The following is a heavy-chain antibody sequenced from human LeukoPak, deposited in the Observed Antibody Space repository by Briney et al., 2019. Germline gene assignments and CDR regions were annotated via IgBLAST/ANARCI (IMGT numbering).Heavy chain of an antibody. CDR3: ARFPSVVVTVP. Sequence: SETLSLTCAVYGGSFSGYYWSWIRQPPGKGREWIGEINHSGSTNYNPSGKCRVTISVDTSKIQFSLKLSSVTAADTALYYCARFPSVVVTVPWGQGTLVTVSS. D-gene: IGHD3-22*01. CDR2: INHSGST. J-gene: IGHJ5*02. CDR1: GGSFSGYY. V-gene: IGHV4-34*01.